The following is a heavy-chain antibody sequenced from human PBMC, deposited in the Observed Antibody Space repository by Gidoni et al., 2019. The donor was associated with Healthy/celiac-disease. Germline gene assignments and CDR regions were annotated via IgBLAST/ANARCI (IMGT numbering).Heavy chain of an antibody. CDR3: ARSNYYGSGSYFYFDY. V-gene: IGHV4-30-4*01. D-gene: IGHD3-10*01. J-gene: IGHJ4*02. Sequence: QVQLQESGPGLVQPSQTPSRTCTVSGDSISTGDYYWSGIRQPPGKGLEWIGYIYYSGSTYYNPSLKSRVTISVDTSKNQFSLKLGSVTAADTAVYYCARSNYYGSGSYFYFDYWGQGTLVTVSS. CDR1: GDSISTGDYY. CDR2: IYYSGST.